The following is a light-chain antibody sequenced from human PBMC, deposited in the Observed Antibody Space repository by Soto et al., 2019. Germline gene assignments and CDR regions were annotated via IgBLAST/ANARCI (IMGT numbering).Light chain of an antibody. CDR3: MQCGQTPYT. CDR2: LGS. CDR1: QSLLHSNGYNY. Sequence: VMTQSPLSLPVTPGEPASSSCRSSQSLLHSNGYNYLGWYLQKPGQSPQLLIYLGSNRASGVPDRFSGSGSGTDFTLKISRVEAEDVGVYYCMQCGQTPYTLGQGTKLEIK. J-gene: IGKJ2*01. V-gene: IGKV2-28*01.